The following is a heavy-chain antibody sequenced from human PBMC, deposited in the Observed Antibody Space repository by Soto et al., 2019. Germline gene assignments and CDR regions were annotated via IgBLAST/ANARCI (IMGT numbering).Heavy chain of an antibody. CDR1: GYTFTSYG. CDR2: INPNSGGT. J-gene: IGHJ4*02. V-gene: IGHV1-2*04. CDR3: ARDRTEWELAYFDY. Sequence: ASVKVSCKASGYTFTSYGISRVRQAPGQGLEWMGWINPNSGGTNYAQKFQGWVTMTRDTSISTAYMELSRLRSDDTAVYYCARDRTEWELAYFDYWGQGTLVTVSS. D-gene: IGHD1-26*01.